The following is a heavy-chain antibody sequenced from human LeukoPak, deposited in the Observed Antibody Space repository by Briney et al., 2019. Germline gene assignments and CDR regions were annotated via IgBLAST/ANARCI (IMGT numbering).Heavy chain of an antibody. D-gene: IGHD3-22*01. CDR1: GFSFSSYA. J-gene: IGHJ4*02. V-gene: IGHV3-64*01. Sequence: PGGSLRLSCAASGFSFSSYAMHWVRQAPGKGLEYVSAISINGDTTYYANSVKGRFTISRDNSKNTLYLQMGSLRAEDMAIHYCARVLRDSSGYYDYWGQGTLVTVSS. CDR3: ARVLRDSSGYYDY. CDR2: ISINGDTT.